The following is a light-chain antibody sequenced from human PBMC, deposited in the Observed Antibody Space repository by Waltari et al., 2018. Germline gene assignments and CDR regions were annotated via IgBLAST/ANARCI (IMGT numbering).Light chain of an antibody. Sequence: QPALIQPASVSASPGQSITISCSGTSSDVGAYNFVSWTQQHPGQAPKLIIYEVTNRPSGISNRFSGSKSGNTASLTISGRQADDEADYYCSSYTTTTSYVFGTGTKVTVL. CDR1: SSDVGAYNF. CDR2: EVT. V-gene: IGLV2-14*01. CDR3: SSYTTTTSYV. J-gene: IGLJ1*01.